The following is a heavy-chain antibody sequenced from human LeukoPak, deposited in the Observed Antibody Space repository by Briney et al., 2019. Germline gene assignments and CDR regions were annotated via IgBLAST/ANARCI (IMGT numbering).Heavy chain of an antibody. CDR3: ARCRVVMPAANWFDP. J-gene: IGHJ5*02. Sequence: GESLKISCKGSGYSFTNYWIGWVRQMPGKGLEWMGIIYPGDSDTRYSPSFQGQVTISADKSIDTAYLQWSSLKASDTAMYYCARCRVVMPAANWFDPWGQGTLVTVSS. CDR1: GYSFTNYW. V-gene: IGHV5-51*01. CDR2: IYPGDSDT. D-gene: IGHD2-2*01.